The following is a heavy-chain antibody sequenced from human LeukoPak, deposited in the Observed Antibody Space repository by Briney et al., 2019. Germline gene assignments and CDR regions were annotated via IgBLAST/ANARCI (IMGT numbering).Heavy chain of an antibody. V-gene: IGHV3-48*04. D-gene: IGHD6-13*01. CDR3: ARHKAAAGTGECFDY. J-gene: IGHJ4*02. CDR2: ISSSSSII. Sequence: GGSLRLSCAASGFTFSSYSMNWVRQAPGKGLEWVSYISSSSSIIYYADSVKGRFTISRDNAKNSLYLQMNSLRAEDTAVYYCARHKAAAGTGECFDYWGQGTLVTVSS. CDR1: GFTFSSYS.